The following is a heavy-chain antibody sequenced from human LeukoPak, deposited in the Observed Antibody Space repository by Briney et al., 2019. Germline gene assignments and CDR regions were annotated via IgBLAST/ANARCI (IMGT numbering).Heavy chain of an antibody. CDR2: ISYDGSNK. J-gene: IGHJ5*02. CDR1: GFTFGSYA. D-gene: IGHD1-26*01. Sequence: GGSLRLSCAASGFTFGSYAMHWVRQAPGKGLEWVAVISYDGSNKYYADSVKGRFTISRDNSKNTLYLQMNSLRAEDTAVYYCARARGAAYRNWFDPWGQGTLVTVSS. CDR3: ARARGAAYRNWFDP. V-gene: IGHV3-30-3*01.